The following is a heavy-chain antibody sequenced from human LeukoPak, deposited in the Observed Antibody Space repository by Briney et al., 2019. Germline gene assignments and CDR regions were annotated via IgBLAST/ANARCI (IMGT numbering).Heavy chain of an antibody. V-gene: IGHV3-30*02. J-gene: IGHJ5*02. CDR1: GFTFSSYG. D-gene: IGHD2-2*01. CDR2: IRYDGSNK. CDR3: IPRSGIVVVPAASYNWFDP. Sequence: GGSLRLSCAASGFTFSSYGMHWVRQAPGKGLEWVAFIRYDGSNKYYADSVKGRFTISRDNSKNTLYLQMNSLRAEDTAVYYCIPRSGIVVVPAASYNWFDPWGQRTLVTVSS.